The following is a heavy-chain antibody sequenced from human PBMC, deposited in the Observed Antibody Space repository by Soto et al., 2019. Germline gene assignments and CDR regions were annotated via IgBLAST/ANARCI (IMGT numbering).Heavy chain of an antibody. D-gene: IGHD2-15*01. Sequence: ASVKVSCKASGYTFTSFGVNWVRQAPGQGLEWIGWVNTYNGNTKYSQKFQGRVTMTRNTSISTAYMELSSLRSEDTAVYYCARGGPCSGGSCLYYYYYGMGVWGQGTTVTVSS. CDR1: GYTFTSFG. V-gene: IGHV1-8*02. CDR3: ARGGPCSGGSCLYYYYYGMGV. CDR2: VNTYNGNT. J-gene: IGHJ6*02.